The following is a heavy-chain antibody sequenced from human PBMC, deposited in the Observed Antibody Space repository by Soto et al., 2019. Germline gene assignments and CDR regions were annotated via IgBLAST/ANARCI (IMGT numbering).Heavy chain of an antibody. V-gene: IGHV1-2*02. D-gene: IGHD3-22*01. J-gene: IGHJ4*02. Sequence: ASVKVSCKASGYTFTGYYMHWVRQAPGQGLEWMGWINPNSGGTNYAQKFQGRVTMTRDTSINTAYMELSRLRSDDTAVYYCARGQGGYYDSSGYYEFDYWGQGTLVTVSS. CDR2: INPNSGGT. CDR3: ARGQGGYYDSSGYYEFDY. CDR1: GYTFTGYY.